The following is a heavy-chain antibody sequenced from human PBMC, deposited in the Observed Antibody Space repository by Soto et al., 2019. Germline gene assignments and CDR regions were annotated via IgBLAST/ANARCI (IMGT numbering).Heavy chain of an antibody. J-gene: IGHJ6*02. D-gene: IGHD2-2*01. CDR3: AGGCSSTSCYSGYYYYGMDV. Sequence: GGSRRRSCAASGFTFSSYSMNWVREAQGKGLGWVSSISSSSSYIYYADSVKGRFTISRDNAKNSLYLQMNSLRAEDTAVYYCAGGCSSTSCYSGYYYYGMDVWGQGTTVTVSS. V-gene: IGHV3-21*01. CDR2: ISSSSSYI. CDR1: GFTFSSYS.